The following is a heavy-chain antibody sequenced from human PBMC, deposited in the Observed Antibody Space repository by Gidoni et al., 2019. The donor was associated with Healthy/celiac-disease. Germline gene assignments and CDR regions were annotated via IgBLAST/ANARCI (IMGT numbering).Heavy chain of an antibody. CDR3: ARHTGTADY. CDR1: GFTVSSND. CDR2: IYIGGST. V-gene: IGHV3-53*01. J-gene: IGHJ4*02. Sequence: EVPLVESGGGLIQPGGSLRLSCAASGFTVSSNDMSGVRSAPGTVLAWGSFIYIGGSTYYADSVKGRFTISRDNSKNTLYLQMNSLRAEDTAVYYCARHTGTADYWGQGTLVTVSS. D-gene: IGHD1-1*01.